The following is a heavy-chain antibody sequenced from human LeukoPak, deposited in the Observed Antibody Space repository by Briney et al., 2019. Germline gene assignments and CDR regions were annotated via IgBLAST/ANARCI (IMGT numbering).Heavy chain of an antibody. CDR1: GGSISSYY. CDR2: IYYSGST. J-gene: IGHJ3*02. Sequence: SETLSLTCTVSGGSISSYYWSWIRQPPGKGLEWIGYIYYSGSTNYNPSLKSRVTISVDTSKNQFSLKLSSVTAADTAVYYCARDNGYCSSTSCYTAFDIWGQGTMVTVSS. V-gene: IGHV4-59*01. D-gene: IGHD2-2*02. CDR3: ARDNGYCSSTSCYTAFDI.